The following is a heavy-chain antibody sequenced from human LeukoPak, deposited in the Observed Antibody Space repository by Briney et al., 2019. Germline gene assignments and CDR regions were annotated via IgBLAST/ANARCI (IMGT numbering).Heavy chain of an antibody. CDR1: GGSLSGYY. V-gene: IGHV4-34*01. J-gene: IGHJ5*01. CDR3: ARGRKAHIGYSSGWYAC. D-gene: IGHD6-19*01. CDR2: INHSGST. Sequence: SETLSLTCAVYGGSLSGYYWSWIRQPPGKGLEWIGEINHSGSTNYNPSLKSRVTISVETSKNQFSLKLSSVTAADTAVYYCARGRKAHIGYSSGWYACWGQGTLVTVSS.